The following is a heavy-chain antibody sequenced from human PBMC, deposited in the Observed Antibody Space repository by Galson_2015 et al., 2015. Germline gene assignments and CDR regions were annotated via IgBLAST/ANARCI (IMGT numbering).Heavy chain of an antibody. CDR3: AKDREVASYYYYGMDV. V-gene: IGHV3-30*18. Sequence: SLRLSCAASGFTFSSYGMHWVRQAPGKGLEWVAVISYDGSNKYYADSVEGRFTISRDNSKNTLYLQMNSLRAEDTAVYYCAKDREVASYYYYGMDVWGQGTTVTVSS. CDR1: GFTFSSYG. CDR2: ISYDGSNK. D-gene: IGHD2-15*01. J-gene: IGHJ6*02.